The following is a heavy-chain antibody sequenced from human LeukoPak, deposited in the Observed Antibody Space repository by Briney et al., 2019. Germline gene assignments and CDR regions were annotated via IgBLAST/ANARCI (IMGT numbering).Heavy chain of an antibody. Sequence: SETLSLTCTVSGGSISSSSYYWGWIRQPPGKGLEWIGSIYYSGSTYYNPSLKSRVTISVDTSKNQFSLELSSVTAADTAVYYCARVVVIQFDYWGQGTLVTVSS. CDR1: GGSISSSSYY. J-gene: IGHJ4*02. V-gene: IGHV4-39*07. CDR2: IYYSGST. D-gene: IGHD2-21*01. CDR3: ARVVVIQFDY.